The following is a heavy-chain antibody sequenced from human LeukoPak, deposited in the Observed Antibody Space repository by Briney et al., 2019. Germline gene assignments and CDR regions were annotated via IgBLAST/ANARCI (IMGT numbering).Heavy chain of an antibody. CDR1: GGSISSGDYY. D-gene: IGHD2-2*01. CDR3: ARELYCSSTSCRDYHTHWFDP. V-gene: IGHV4-30-4*08. Sequence: PSQTLSLTCTVSGGSISSGDYYWSWIRQPPGKGLEWIGYIYYSGSTYYNPSLKSRVTISVDTSKNQFSLKLSSVTAADTAVYYCARELYCSSTSCRDYHTHWFDPWGQGTLVTVSS. CDR2: IYYSGST. J-gene: IGHJ5*02.